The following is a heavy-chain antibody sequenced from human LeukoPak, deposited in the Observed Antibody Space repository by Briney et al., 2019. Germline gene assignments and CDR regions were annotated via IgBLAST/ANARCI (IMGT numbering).Heavy chain of an antibody. J-gene: IGHJ4*02. CDR1: GFTFSSYA. Sequence: TGRSLRLSCAASGFTFSSYAMHWVRQAPGKGLEWVAVISYDGSNKYYADSAKGRFTISRDNSKNTLYLQMNSLRAEDTAVYYCARENVAAAGTDFDYWGQGTLVTVSS. V-gene: IGHV3-30-3*01. CDR2: ISYDGSNK. CDR3: ARENVAAAGTDFDY. D-gene: IGHD6-13*01.